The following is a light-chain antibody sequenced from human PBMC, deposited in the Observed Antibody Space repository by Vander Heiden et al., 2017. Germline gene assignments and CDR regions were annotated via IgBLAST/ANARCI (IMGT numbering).Light chain of an antibody. Sequence: QSITISCTGTSSDVGSYNLLAWYQQHPGKAPKIMIYGVSKRPSGVSDRFSGSKSGNTASLTISGLQAEDEADYYCCSYSGSSTLEFGGGTKLTVL. CDR3: CSYSGSSTLE. V-gene: IGLV2-23*02. CDR2: GVS. J-gene: IGLJ2*01. CDR1: SSDVGSYNL.